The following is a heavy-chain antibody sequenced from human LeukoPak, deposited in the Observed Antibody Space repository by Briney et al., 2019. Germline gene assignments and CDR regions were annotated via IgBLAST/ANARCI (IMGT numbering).Heavy chain of an antibody. D-gene: IGHD1-26*01. CDR1: GYTFTSCA. CDR3: AVRSGSYPGDAFDI. J-gene: IGHJ3*02. V-gene: IGHV1-3*01. Sequence: ASVKVSCKASGYTFTSCAMHWVRQAPGQRLEWMGWINAGNGNTKYSQKFQGRVTITRDTSASTAYMELSRLRSDDTAVYYCAVRSGSYPGDAFDIWGQGTMVTVSS. CDR2: INAGNGNT.